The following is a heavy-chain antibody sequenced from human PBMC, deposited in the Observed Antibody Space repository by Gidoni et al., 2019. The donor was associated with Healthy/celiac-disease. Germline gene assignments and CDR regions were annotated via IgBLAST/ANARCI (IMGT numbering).Heavy chain of an antibody. J-gene: IGHJ4*02. D-gene: IGHD3-22*01. V-gene: IGHV3-33*01. CDR2: IWYDGSNK. Sequence: QVQLVESGGGVVQPGRSLRLSCASSGFTFSSYGMHWVRQAPGKGLEWVAVIWYDGSNKYYADSVKGRFTISRDNSKNTLYLQMNSLRAEDTAVYYCARSHDSSGQTLDYWGQGTLVTVSS. CDR3: ARSHDSSGQTLDY. CDR1: GFTFSSYG.